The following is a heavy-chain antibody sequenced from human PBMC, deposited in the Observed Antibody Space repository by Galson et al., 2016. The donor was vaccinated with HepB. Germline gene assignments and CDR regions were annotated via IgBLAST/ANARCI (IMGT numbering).Heavy chain of an antibody. D-gene: IGHD6-13*01. V-gene: IGHV3-30*03. CDR2: ISYDASRK. CDR1: GFTSSSYG. CDR3: ARERVPYSNSWYAFDY. J-gene: IGHJ4*02. Sequence: SLRLSCAASGFTSSSYGFHWVRQAPGKGLEWVAFISYDASRKYYADSVKGRFTLSRDFAKNTLSLQLNTLSGDDTAVYFCARERVPYSNSWYAFDYWGRGTLVTVSS.